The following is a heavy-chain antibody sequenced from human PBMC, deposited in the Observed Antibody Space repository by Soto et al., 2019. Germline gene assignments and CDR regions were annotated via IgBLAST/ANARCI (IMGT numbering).Heavy chain of an antibody. D-gene: IGHD2-15*01. Sequence: EVQLLESGGGLVQPGGSLSLSCAASGFTFSSYAMSWVGQAPGKGLEWVSAISGSGGSIYYADSVKGRFTISRDNSKNTLYLQMNSLRAEDTAVYYCAKDRSVVEGLGYWGQGTLVTVSS. CDR1: GFTFSSYA. J-gene: IGHJ4*02. CDR3: AKDRSVVEGLGY. CDR2: ISGSGGSI. V-gene: IGHV3-23*01.